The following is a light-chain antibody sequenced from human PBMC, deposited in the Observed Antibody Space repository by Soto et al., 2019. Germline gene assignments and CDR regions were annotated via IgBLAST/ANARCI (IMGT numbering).Light chain of an antibody. J-gene: IGLJ2*01. CDR1: TGAVTSGYY. Sequence: QAVVTQEPSLTVSPGGTVTLTCASSTGAVTSGYYPNWFQQKPGQPPRALIYSTTYKHSWTPARFSGSLLGGKAALSLSGVQPEDEADYYCLLFYCAGVLFGGGTKLTVL. V-gene: IGLV7-43*01. CDR3: LLFYCAGVL. CDR2: STT.